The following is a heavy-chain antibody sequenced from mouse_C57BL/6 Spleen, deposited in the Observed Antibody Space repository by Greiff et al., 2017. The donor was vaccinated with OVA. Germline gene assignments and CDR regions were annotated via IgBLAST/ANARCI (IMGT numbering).Heavy chain of an antibody. D-gene: IGHD3-2*02. CDR1: GFTFTDYY. J-gene: IGHJ2*01. Sequence: EVQLVESGGGLVQPGGSLSLSCAASGFTFTDYYMSWVRPPPGKALEWLGFIRNKANGYTTEYSASVKGRFTISRDNSQSILYLQMNALRAEDSATYYCARYPDSSGYVKYYFDYWGQGTTLTVSS. CDR2: IRNKANGYTT. CDR3: ARYPDSSGYVKYYFDY. V-gene: IGHV7-3*01.